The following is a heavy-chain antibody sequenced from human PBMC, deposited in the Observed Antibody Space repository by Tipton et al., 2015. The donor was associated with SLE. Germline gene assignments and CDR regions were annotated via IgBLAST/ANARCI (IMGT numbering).Heavy chain of an antibody. D-gene: IGHD7-27*01. J-gene: IGHJ3*02. V-gene: IGHV4-59*11. CDR3: AREGLGNGFDI. CDR1: GDSIRRHF. Sequence: TLSLTCTVSGDSIRRHFWSWIRQPPGKGLEWIGNIFYSGRTDYSPSLKSRVTISVDTSKNQFSLKLSSVTAADTAVYYCAREGLGNGFDIWGQGTMVTVSS. CDR2: IFYSGRT.